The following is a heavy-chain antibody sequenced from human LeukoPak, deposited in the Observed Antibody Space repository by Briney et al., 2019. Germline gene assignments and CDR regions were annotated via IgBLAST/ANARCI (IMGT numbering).Heavy chain of an antibody. CDR3: ARDQSGLVNYYHYMDV. CDR1: GYSISSGYY. Sequence: PSETLSLTCTVSGYSISSGYYWNWIRQPAGKGLEWIGRIYTSGSTNYNPSLKSRVTMSVDKSKNQFSLKLSSVTAADTAVYYCARDQSGLVNYYHYMDVWGKGTTVTISS. J-gene: IGHJ6*03. CDR2: IYTSGST. V-gene: IGHV4-4*07. D-gene: IGHD2-15*01.